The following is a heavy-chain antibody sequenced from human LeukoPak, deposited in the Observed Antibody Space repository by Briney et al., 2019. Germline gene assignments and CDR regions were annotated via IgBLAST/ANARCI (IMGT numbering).Heavy chain of an antibody. CDR2: ISYIGST. Sequence: NPSETLSLTCAVSGDSFSSHYWTWIRQPPGKGLEWIGYISYIGSTNYNPSLKSRVTISIDTSKNQFSLKLSSVTAADTALYYCARDLVTVTKGFDIWGQGTMVSVSS. D-gene: IGHD4-17*01. J-gene: IGHJ3*02. CDR3: ARDLVTVTKGFDI. CDR1: GDSFSSHY. V-gene: IGHV4-59*11.